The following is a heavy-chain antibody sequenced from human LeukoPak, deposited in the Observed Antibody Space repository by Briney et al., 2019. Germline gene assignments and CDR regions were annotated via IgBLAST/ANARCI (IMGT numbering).Heavy chain of an antibody. CDR3: ARGRRIAAAGYYYMDV. Sequence: SETLSLTCTVSGGSISSSSYYWGWIRQPPGKGLEWIGSIYYSGSTYYNPSLKSRVTISVDTSKNQFSLKLSSVTAADTAVYYCARGRRIAAAGYYYMDVWGKGTTVTVSS. CDR1: GGSISSSSYY. V-gene: IGHV4-39*07. D-gene: IGHD6-13*01. J-gene: IGHJ6*03. CDR2: IYYSGST.